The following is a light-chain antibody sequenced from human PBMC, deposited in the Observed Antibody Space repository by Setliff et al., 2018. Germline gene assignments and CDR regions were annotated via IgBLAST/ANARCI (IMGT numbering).Light chain of an antibody. CDR2: DVS. V-gene: IGLV2-14*01. Sequence: QSALTQPASVSGSLGQSITISCTGTSSDVGGYNYVSWYQQHPGKAPKLMIYDVSKRPSGVSNCFSGSKSGNTASLTISGLQAEDEADYYCSSYTSSSTWVFGTGTKVTVL. J-gene: IGLJ1*01. CDR1: SSDVGGYNY. CDR3: SSYTSSSTWV.